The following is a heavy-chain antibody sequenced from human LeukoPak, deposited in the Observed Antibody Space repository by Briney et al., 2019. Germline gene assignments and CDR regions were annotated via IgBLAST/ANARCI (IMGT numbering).Heavy chain of an antibody. CDR3: TREGYDYVWGSFPY. J-gene: IGHJ4*02. CDR2: IRSKAYGGTT. D-gene: IGHD3-16*01. V-gene: IGHV3-49*03. Sequence: GGSLRLSCTASGFTFGDYAMSWFRQAPGKGLEWVGFIRSKAYGGTTEYAASVKGRFTISRDDSKSIAYLQMNSLKTEDTAVYYCTREGYDYVWGSFPYWGQGTLVTVSS. CDR1: GFTFGDYA.